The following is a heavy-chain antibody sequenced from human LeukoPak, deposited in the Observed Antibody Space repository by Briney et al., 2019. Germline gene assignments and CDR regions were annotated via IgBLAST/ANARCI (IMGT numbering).Heavy chain of an antibody. CDR2: IIPIFGTA. V-gene: IGHV1-69*06. Sequence: SVKVSCKASGGTFSSYAISWVRQAPGQGLEWMGGIIPIFGTANYAQKFQGRVTITADKSTSTAYMELRSLRSEDTAVYYCAIQTIAAAGTPRNSSYYYYYMDVWGKGTTVTVSS. CDR1: GGTFSSYA. J-gene: IGHJ6*03. D-gene: IGHD6-13*01. CDR3: AIQTIAAAGTPRNSSYYYYYMDV.